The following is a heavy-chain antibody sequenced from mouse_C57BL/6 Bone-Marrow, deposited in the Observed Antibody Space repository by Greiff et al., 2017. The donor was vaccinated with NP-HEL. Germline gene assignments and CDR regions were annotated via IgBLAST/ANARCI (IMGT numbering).Heavy chain of an antibody. CDR2: ISDGGSYT. D-gene: IGHD2-3*01. V-gene: IGHV5-4*01. J-gene: IGHJ4*01. CDR3: ARDPPHDGYYTDYAMDY. CDR1: GFTFSSYA. Sequence: DVKLVESGGGLVKPGGSLKLSCAASGFTFSSYAMSWVRQTPEKRLEWVATISDGGSYTYYPDNVKGRFTISRDNAKNNLYLQMSHLKSEDTAMYYCARDPPHDGYYTDYAMDYWGQGTSVTVSS.